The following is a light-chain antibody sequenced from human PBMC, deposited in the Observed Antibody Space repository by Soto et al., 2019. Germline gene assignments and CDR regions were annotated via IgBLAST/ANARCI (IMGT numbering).Light chain of an antibody. CDR3: AAWADSLNAVV. V-gene: IGLV1-36*01. CDR1: SSNIGNNA. Sequence: QSVLTQPPSVSEAPRQRVTISCSGSSSNIGNNAVNWYQQLPGKAPKLLIYYDDLLPSGVSDRFSGSKSGTSASLAISGLQSEDEADYYCAAWADSLNAVVFGGGTKLTVL. J-gene: IGLJ2*01. CDR2: YDD.